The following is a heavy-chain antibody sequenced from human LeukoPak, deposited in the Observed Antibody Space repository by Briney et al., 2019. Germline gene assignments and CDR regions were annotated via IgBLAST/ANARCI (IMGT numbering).Heavy chain of an antibody. Sequence: GRSLRLSCAASGFTFDDYAMHWVRQAPGKGLEWVSGISWNSGSIGYADSVKGRFTISRDNAKNSLYLQMNSLRAEDTALYYRAKDIAYSSSLGAFDIWGQGTMVTVSS. J-gene: IGHJ3*02. CDR3: AKDIAYSSSLGAFDI. CDR1: GFTFDDYA. V-gene: IGHV3-9*01. D-gene: IGHD6-6*01. CDR2: ISWNSGSI.